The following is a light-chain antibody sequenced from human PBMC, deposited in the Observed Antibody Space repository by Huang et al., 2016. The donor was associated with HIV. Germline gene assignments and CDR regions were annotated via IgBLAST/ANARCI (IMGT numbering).Light chain of an antibody. CDR3: QQFKNYPLT. CDR2: EAS. V-gene: IGKV1D-13*01. CDR1: QDITDA. Sequence: AIQLTQSPSFLSASVGDRVTITCRASQDITDALAWYQQKPGKPPKVLIYEASSLESGVPARFSGSGSGADFTLTISSLQPEDFATYHCQQFKNYPLTFGGGTKVEVK. J-gene: IGKJ4*01.